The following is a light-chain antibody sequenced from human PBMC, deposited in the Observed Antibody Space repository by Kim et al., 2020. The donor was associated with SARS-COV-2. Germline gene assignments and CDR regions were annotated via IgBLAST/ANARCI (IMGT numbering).Light chain of an antibody. CDR3: AAWDDILSGWV. Sequence: GPPFTISFSGSNSDNGNNFVYCDQQLPGTAPNALIYRKDQRPTGVPDRFSASKSGPSASLAISGLRSEDEADYYCAAWDDILSGWVFGGGTQLTVL. CDR2: RKD. J-gene: IGLJ3*02. V-gene: IGLV1-47*01. CDR1: NSDNGNNF.